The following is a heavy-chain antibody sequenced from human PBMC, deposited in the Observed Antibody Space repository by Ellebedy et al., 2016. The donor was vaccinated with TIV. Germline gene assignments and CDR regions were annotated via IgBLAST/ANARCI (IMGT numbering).Heavy chain of an antibody. D-gene: IGHD6-13*01. CDR1: GFTFSDYY. CDR2: TSGSSTNT. CDR3: ARAGQQLAPVDH. Sequence: GESLKISCTASGFTFSDYYMNWIRQAPGKGLEWVSYTSGSSTNTNYADSVRGRFTISRDNAKNSLYLQMNSLGAEDTAVYYCARAGQQLAPVDHWGQGTLVTVSS. V-gene: IGHV3-11*06. J-gene: IGHJ5*02.